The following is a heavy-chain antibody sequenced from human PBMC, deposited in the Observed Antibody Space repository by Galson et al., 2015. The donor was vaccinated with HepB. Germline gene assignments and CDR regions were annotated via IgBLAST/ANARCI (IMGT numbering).Heavy chain of an antibody. D-gene: IGHD3-10*01. CDR3: ARDFSADYFGSGSQRGMDV. CDR2: ISYNGSNK. Sequence: SLRLSCAASGFTFSTYVMHWVRQAPGKGLEWVAFISYNGSNKYYADSVKGRFTISRDNSKNMLYLQMNSLRAEDTAVYDCARDFSADYFGSGSQRGMDVWGKGTTVTVSS. J-gene: IGHJ6*04. CDR1: GFTFSTYV. V-gene: IGHV3-30-3*01.